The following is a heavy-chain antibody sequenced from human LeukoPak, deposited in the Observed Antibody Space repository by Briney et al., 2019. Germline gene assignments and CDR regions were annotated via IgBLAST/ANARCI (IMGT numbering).Heavy chain of an antibody. CDR2: ISSSSSYI. D-gene: IGHD2-15*01. Sequence: GGSLRLSCAASGFTFSSYSMNCVRQAPGKGLEWVSSISSSSSYIYYADSVKGRFTISRDNAKNSLYLQMNSLRAEDTAVYYCARAGGRNDAFDIWGQGTMVTVSS. V-gene: IGHV3-21*01. CDR3: ARAGGRNDAFDI. CDR1: GFTFSSYS. J-gene: IGHJ3*02.